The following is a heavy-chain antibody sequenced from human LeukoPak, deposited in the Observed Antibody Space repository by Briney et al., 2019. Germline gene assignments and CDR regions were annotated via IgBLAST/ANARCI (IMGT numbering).Heavy chain of an antibody. V-gene: IGHV3-30*04. CDR3: AKDSGNYAKYYFDY. CDR1: GFTFSTYA. Sequence: GSLRPSCAASGFTFSTYAMHWVRQAPGKGLEWVAVISYDGRDKKYADSVKGRFSISRDNSKNTLYLQMDSLRSEDTAVYYCAKDSGNYAKYYFDYWGQGTLVTVSS. J-gene: IGHJ4*02. D-gene: IGHD1-26*01. CDR2: ISYDGRDK.